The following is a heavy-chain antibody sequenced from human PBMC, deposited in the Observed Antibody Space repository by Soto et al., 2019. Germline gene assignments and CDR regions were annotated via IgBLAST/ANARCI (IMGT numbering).Heavy chain of an antibody. Sequence: PSQTLSLTCAISGDSVSSNTAAWNWIRSSPSRGLEWLGRTYYRSNWRHDYAVSVKSRITVNPDTSKNHFSLQLKSVTPDDTAVYYCARGVAGSGFDLWGPGTLVTVSS. CDR2: TYYRSNWRH. V-gene: IGHV6-1*01. J-gene: IGHJ4*02. D-gene: IGHD6-19*01. CDR3: ARGVAGSGFDL. CDR1: GDSVSSNTAA.